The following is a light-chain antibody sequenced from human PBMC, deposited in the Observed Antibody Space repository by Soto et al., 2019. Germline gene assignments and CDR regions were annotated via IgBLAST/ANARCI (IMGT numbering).Light chain of an antibody. V-gene: IGKV2-30*01. CDR3: MQATHWPQT. J-gene: IGKJ1*01. Sequence: DVVMTQSPLSLPVSLGQPASISCKSSQGLLYGDGHTYLNWFQLRPGQSPRRLIYKVSDRDSGVPDRFSGSGSGTDFTLKISRVEADDVGLYYCMQATHWPQTFGQGTKVDIK. CDR1: QGLLYGDGHTY. CDR2: KVS.